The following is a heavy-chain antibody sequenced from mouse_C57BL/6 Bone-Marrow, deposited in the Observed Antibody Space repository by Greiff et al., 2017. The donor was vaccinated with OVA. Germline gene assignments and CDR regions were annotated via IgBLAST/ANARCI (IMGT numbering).Heavy chain of an antibody. CDR3: AKDTTVVEYAMDY. J-gene: IGHJ4*01. CDR2: INPSNGGT. V-gene: IGHV1-53*01. D-gene: IGHD1-1*01. Sequence: VQLQQPGTELVKPGASVKLSCKASGYTFTSYWMHWVKQRPGQGLEWIGNINPSNGGTNYNEKFKSKATLTVDKSSSTAYMQLSSLTSEDSAVYYCAKDTTVVEYAMDYWGQGTSVTVSS. CDR1: GYTFTSYW.